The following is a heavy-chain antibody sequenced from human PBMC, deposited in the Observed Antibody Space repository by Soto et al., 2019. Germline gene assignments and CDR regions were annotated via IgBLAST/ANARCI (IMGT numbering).Heavy chain of an antibody. J-gene: IGHJ6*02. D-gene: IGHD3-10*01. CDR1: GFSFSSYW. V-gene: IGHV3-7*05. CDR3: AKSPMVRTFHYGWDV. CDR2: INEEGGQK. Sequence: EVQLVESGGGVVQSGGSLRVSCAASGFSFSSYWMSCVRQVPGKGLEWVADINEEGGQKYYADSVKGRFTISRDNARNSVYLEMNTLGVGDTALYSCAKSPMVRTFHYGWDVWGQGTTVTVSS.